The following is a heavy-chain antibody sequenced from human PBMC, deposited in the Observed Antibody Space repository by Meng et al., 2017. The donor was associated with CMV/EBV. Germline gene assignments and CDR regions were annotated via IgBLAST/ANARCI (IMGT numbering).Heavy chain of an antibody. CDR3: ARDELGYCSSTSCYTPYYYGMDV. CDR1: GYTFTSYG. V-gene: IGHV1-18*01. CDR2: ISAYNGNT. D-gene: IGHD2-2*02. J-gene: IGHJ6*02. Sequence: VSVKVSCKASGYTFTSYGISWVRQAPAQGLVWMGWISAYNGNTNYAQKLQGRVTMTTDTSTSTAYMELRSLRSDDTAVYYCARDELGYCSSTSCYTPYYYGMDVWGQGTTVTVSS.